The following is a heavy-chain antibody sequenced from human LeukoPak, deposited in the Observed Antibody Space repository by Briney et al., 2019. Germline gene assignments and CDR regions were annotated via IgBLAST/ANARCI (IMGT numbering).Heavy chain of an antibody. D-gene: IGHD6-19*01. Sequence: ASVKVSCKASGYTFTGYYMHWVRQAPGQGLEWMEWINPNSGGTNYAQKFQGRVTMTRDTSISTAYMELSRLRSDDTAVYYCARDQNDIAVAGVDYWGQGTLVTVSS. CDR1: GYTFTGYY. CDR3: ARDQNDIAVAGVDY. CDR2: INPNSGGT. J-gene: IGHJ4*02. V-gene: IGHV1-2*02.